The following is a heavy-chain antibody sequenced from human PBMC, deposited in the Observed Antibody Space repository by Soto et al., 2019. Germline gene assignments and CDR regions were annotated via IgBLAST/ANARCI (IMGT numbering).Heavy chain of an antibody. D-gene: IGHD2-8*01. V-gene: IGHV1-69*08. CDR3: ATEKYGAGRVGVYD. J-gene: IGHJ4*02. CDR1: GDTSTIYT. Sequence: QVQLVQSGAEVKKPGSSLKVSCETSGDTSTIYTITWVRQAPVQGLQWMGRIVPTLRPTNYAQEFEARLTITADTSTTTAHMELSSLTSEDTAVYYCATEKYGAGRVGVYDWGQGTTVTVSS. CDR2: IVPTLRPT.